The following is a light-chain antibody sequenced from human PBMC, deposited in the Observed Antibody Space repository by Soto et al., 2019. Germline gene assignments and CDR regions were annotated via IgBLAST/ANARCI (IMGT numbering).Light chain of an antibody. Sequence: QSVLTQPPSVSAAPGQKVTISCSGSSSNIGSTFVIWYQQLPGAPPQVLIYDSNKRPSGIPDRFSGSRSGTSGSLDITGLQTGDEADYYCASWDNSLNVVLYGGGTKVTVL. CDR1: SSNIGSTF. CDR2: DSN. V-gene: IGLV1-51*01. CDR3: ASWDNSLNVVL. J-gene: IGLJ3*02.